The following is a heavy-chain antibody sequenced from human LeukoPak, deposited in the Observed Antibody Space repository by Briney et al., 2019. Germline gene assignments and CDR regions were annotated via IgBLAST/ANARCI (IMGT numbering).Heavy chain of an antibody. V-gene: IGHV4-39*01. CDR1: GASITGSSFY. Sequence: PSETLSLTCTVSGASITGSSFYWGWVRQSPGKGLDWIGSIYHSGKTYYNPSLKSRLTISVDSSKNRFSLKVTSLTAADTAVYHCARHSAYGDYIDYWGQGSLVTVSS. J-gene: IGHJ4*02. CDR2: IYHSGKT. CDR3: ARHSAYGDYIDY. D-gene: IGHD4-17*01.